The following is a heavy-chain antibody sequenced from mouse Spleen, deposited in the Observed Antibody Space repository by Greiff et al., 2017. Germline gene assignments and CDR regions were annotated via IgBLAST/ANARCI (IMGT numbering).Heavy chain of an antibody. CDR3: AREGYGNYVAWFAY. V-gene: IGHV5-9-4*01. D-gene: IGHD2-10*02. J-gene: IGHJ3*01. CDR2: ISSGGSYT. Sequence: EVQLVESGGGLVKPGGSLKLSCAASGFTFSSYAMSWVRQSPEKRLEWVAEISSGGSYTYYPDTVTGRFTISRDNAKNTLYLEMSSLRSEDTAMYYCAREGYGNYVAWFAYWGQGTLVTVSA. CDR1: GFTFSSYA.